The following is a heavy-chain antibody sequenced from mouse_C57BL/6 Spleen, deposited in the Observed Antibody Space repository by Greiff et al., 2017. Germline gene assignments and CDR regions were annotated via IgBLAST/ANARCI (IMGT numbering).Heavy chain of an antibody. V-gene: IGHV3-6*01. D-gene: IGHD2-4*01. CDR1: GYSITSGYY. CDR2: ISYDGSN. CDR3: ARMDDYAWFAY. Sequence: ESGPGLVKPSQSLSLTCSVTGYSITSGYYWNWIRQFPGNKLEWMGYISYDGSNNYNPSLKNRISITRDTSKNQFFLKLNSVTTEDTATYYCARMDDYAWFAYWGQGTLVTVSA. J-gene: IGHJ3*01.